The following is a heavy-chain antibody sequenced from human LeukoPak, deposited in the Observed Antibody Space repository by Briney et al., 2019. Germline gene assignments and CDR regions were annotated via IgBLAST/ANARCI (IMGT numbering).Heavy chain of an antibody. CDR2: IYTSGST. V-gene: IGHV4-61*02. Sequence: PSETLSLTCTVSGASISSGSYYWSWIRQPAGKGLEWIGRIYTSGSTNYNPSLKSRVTISVDTSKNQFSLKLSSVTAADTAVYYCARDSGGLRYWGQGTLVTVSS. CDR1: GASISSGSYY. CDR3: ARDSGGLRY. D-gene: IGHD3-16*01. J-gene: IGHJ4*02.